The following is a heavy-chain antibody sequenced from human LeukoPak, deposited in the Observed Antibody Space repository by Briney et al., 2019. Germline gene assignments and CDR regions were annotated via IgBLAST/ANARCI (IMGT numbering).Heavy chain of an antibody. CDR3: ARGPYGSGSPYFDY. D-gene: IGHD3-10*01. V-gene: IGHV3-21*01. Sequence: GGSLRLSCAASGFTFSSYSMNWVRQAPGKGLEWVSSISSSSSYIYYADSVKGRFTISRDNAKNSLYLQMNSLRAEDTAVYYCARGPYGSGSPYFDYWGQGTLVTVSS. J-gene: IGHJ4*02. CDR2: ISSSSSYI. CDR1: GFTFSSYS.